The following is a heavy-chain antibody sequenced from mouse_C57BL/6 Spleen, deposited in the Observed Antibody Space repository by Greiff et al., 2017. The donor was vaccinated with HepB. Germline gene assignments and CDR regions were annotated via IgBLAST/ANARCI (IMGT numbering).Heavy chain of an antibody. D-gene: IGHD1-1*01. CDR2: IDHSDSYT. Sequence: QVQLKQPGAELVMPGASVKLSCKASGYTFTSYWMHWVKQRPGQGLEWIGEIDHSDSYTNYNQKFKGKSTLTVDKSSSTAYMQLSSLTSEDSAVYYCARSYGSSYWYFDVWGTGTTVTVSS. V-gene: IGHV1-69*01. CDR1: GYTFTSYW. J-gene: IGHJ1*03. CDR3: ARSYGSSYWYFDV.